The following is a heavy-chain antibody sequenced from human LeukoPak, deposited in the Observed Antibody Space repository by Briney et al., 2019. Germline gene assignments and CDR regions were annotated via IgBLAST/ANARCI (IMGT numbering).Heavy chain of an antibody. CDR1: GGSFSGYY. Sequence: SETLSLTCAVYGGSFSGYYWSWIRQPPGKGLEWIGEINHSGSTNYNPSLKRRVTISVDTSKNQFSLKLSSVTAADTAVYYCARRRSSNSWYMGRFVWFDPWGQGTLVTVSS. J-gene: IGHJ5*02. V-gene: IGHV4-34*01. CDR2: INHSGST. CDR3: ARRRSSNSWYMGRFVWFDP. D-gene: IGHD6-13*01.